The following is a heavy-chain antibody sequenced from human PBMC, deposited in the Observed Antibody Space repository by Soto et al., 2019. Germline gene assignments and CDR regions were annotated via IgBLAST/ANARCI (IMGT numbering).Heavy chain of an antibody. J-gene: IGHJ6*02. CDR1: GGTFSSYT. Sequence: SVKVSCKASGGTFSSYTISWVRQAPGQGLEWMGRIIPILGIANYAQKFQGRVTITADKSTSTAYMELSSLRSEDTAVYYCARDYGSSGYVVDYGTVVWGQGTTVTVSS. CDR3: ARDYGSSGYVVDYGTVV. CDR2: IIPILGIA. D-gene: IGHD3-22*01. V-gene: IGHV1-69*04.